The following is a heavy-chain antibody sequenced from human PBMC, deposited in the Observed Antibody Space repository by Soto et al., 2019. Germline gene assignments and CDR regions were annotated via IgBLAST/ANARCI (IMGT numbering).Heavy chain of an antibody. V-gene: IGHV1-46*01. J-gene: IGHJ6*02. D-gene: IGHD1-26*01. Sequence: GASVKVSCKTSGYTFTSNSIGWVRQAPGQGLEWMGVINPGYPAGRSTTYAQKFQGRVTMTTDTSTSTVYMELSRLRSDDTAVYYCAREAIVAGATTGMDVWGQGTTVTVSS. CDR1: GYTFTSNS. CDR2: INPGYPAGRST. CDR3: AREAIVAGATTGMDV.